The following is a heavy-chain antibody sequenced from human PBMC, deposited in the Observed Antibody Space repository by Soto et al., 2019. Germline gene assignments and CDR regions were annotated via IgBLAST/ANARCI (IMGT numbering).Heavy chain of an antibody. V-gene: IGHV5-51*01. CDR1: GYSFTSYW. J-gene: IGHJ6*02. D-gene: IGHD3-10*01. CDR3: ARQGSYGSGIASQGALPSCYYGMDV. Sequence: GHSLKISCKASGYSFTSYWIGWVRQMPGKGLEWMGIIYPGDSDTRYSPSFQGQVTISADKSISTASLQCSSLKASHFAMYYCARQGSYGSGIASQGALPSCYYGMDVWGQGTTVTVSS. CDR2: IYPGDSDT.